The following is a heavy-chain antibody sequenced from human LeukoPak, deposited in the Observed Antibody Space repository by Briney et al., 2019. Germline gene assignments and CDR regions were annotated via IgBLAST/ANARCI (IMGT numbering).Heavy chain of an antibody. V-gene: IGHV3-66*02. J-gene: IGHJ4*02. Sequence: GGSLRLSCAASGFTVSSNYMSWVRQVPGKGLEWVSVIYSGGSTYYADSVKGRFTISRDNSKNTLYLQMNSLRAEDTAVYYCARSAIVPGDDYWGQGTLVTVSS. CDR1: GFTVSSNY. D-gene: IGHD1-26*01. CDR3: ARSAIVPGDDY. CDR2: IYSGGST.